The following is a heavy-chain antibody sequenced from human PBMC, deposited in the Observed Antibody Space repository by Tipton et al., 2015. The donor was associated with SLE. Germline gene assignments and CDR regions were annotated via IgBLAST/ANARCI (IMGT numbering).Heavy chain of an antibody. CDR1: GFIFDEFA. V-gene: IGHV3-9*01. Sequence: RSLRLSCAASGFIFDEFAMHWVRQAPGKGLEWVSGISWNSDILGYAETVKGRFTISRDNAKNSLYLQMNSLRAEDTAMYYCARDLGSEDYWGQGTLVTVSS. D-gene: IGHD3-10*01. J-gene: IGHJ4*02. CDR3: ARDLGSEDY. CDR2: ISWNSDIL.